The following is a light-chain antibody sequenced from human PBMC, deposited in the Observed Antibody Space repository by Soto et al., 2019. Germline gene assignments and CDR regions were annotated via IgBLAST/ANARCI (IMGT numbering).Light chain of an antibody. CDR3: CSHADAYTLV. CDR2: DVT. J-gene: IGLJ7*01. V-gene: IGLV2-11*01. CDR1: SSDIGGYYY. Sequence: QSVLTQPPSVSGSPGQSVTISCTGTSSDIGGYYYVSWHQQLPGKAPKVIIFDVTKRPSGVPDRFSGSKSGNTASLTISGLQAEDEATYYGCSHADAYTLVFGGGTQLTVL.